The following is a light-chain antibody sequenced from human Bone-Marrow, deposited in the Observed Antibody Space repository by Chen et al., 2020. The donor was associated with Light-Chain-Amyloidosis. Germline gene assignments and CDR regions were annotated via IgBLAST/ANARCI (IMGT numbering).Light chain of an antibody. Sequence: SYVLTQPSSVSVAPGQTATIACGGNNIGSTSVHWYQQTPGQAPLLVVYDDSDRPSGIPERVSGSNSGNTATLTISSVEAGDEADYYCQVWDRSSDRPVFGGGTKLTVL. CDR3: QVWDRSSDRPV. CDR2: DDS. CDR1: NIGSTS. J-gene: IGLJ3*02. V-gene: IGLV3-21*02.